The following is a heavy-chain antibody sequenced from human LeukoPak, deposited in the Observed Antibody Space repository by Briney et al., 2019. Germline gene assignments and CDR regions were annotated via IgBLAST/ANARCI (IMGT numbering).Heavy chain of an antibody. D-gene: IGHD6-6*01. Sequence: SETLSLTCAVYGGSFSGYYWSWIRQPPGKGLEWIGEINHSGSTNYNLSLKSRVTISVDTSKNQFSLKLSSVTAADTAVYYCARGTYSSSMNLTNNWFDPWGQGTLVTVSS. CDR2: INHSGST. CDR1: GGSFSGYY. V-gene: IGHV4-34*01. CDR3: ARGTYSSSMNLTNNWFDP. J-gene: IGHJ5*02.